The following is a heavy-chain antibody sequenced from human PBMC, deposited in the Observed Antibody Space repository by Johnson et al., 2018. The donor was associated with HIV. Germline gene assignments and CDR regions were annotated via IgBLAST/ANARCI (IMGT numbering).Heavy chain of an antibody. CDR1: GFTVSSNY. D-gene: IGHD3-22*01. CDR3: ARAGTSGSYAFDF. Sequence: VQLVESGGGLVQPGGSLRLSCAASGFTVSSNYMTWVRQAPGKGLEWVSVIYSGGSTYYADSVKGRFTISRDNSKTTLYLQMNSRRAEDTALYYCARAGTSGSYAFDFWGQGTMVTVSS. V-gene: IGHV3-66*01. CDR2: IYSGGST. J-gene: IGHJ3*01.